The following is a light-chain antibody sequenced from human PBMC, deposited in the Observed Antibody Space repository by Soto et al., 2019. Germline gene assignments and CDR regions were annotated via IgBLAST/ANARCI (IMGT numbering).Light chain of an antibody. J-gene: IGKJ5*01. V-gene: IGKV1-9*01. CDR1: QGIDTS. Sequence: ILLTQSPSSLSASVGDRVTITCRASQGIDTSLAWYHQKPGKAPKLLIYAASNFQSGVPSRFSGSGSGTHFTLTISSLQPEDFATYYCQQLHGYPITFGQGTRLEI. CDR3: QQLHGYPIT. CDR2: AAS.